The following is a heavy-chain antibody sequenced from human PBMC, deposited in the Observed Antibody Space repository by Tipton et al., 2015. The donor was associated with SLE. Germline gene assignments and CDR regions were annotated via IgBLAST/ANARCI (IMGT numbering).Heavy chain of an antibody. Sequence: LRLSCTVSGVSISSYYWSWIRQPAGKGLEWIGRIYTSGSTNYNPSLKSRVTISVDTSRNQFSLRLNSVTGADTAVYYCAGAVDPSEGRNFWSLFYWGQGTLVTVPS. CDR3: AGAVDPSEGRNFWSLFY. J-gene: IGHJ4*02. D-gene: IGHD3-3*01. V-gene: IGHV4-4*07. CDR2: IYTSGST. CDR1: GVSISSYY.